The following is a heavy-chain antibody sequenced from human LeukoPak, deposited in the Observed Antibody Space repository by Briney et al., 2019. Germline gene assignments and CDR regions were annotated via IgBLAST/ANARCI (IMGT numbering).Heavy chain of an antibody. CDR1: GGSFSGYY. CDR2: IKHSGST. Sequence: ASETLSLTCAVYGGSFSGYYWSWIRQPPGKGLEWIGEIKHSGSTNYNPSLKSRVTISVDTSKNQFSLKLSSVTAADTAVYYCARGGRDYDFWSGPRAFDIWGQGTMVTVSS. V-gene: IGHV4-34*01. CDR3: ARGGRDYDFWSGPRAFDI. J-gene: IGHJ3*02. D-gene: IGHD3-3*01.